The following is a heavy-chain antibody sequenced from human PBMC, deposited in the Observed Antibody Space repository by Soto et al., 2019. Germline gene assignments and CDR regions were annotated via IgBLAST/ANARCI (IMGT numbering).Heavy chain of an antibody. CDR1: GGSISSGGYY. CDR2: IYYSGST. J-gene: IGHJ5*02. V-gene: IGHV4-31*03. CDR3: ARGTTWSYWFDP. Sequence: SETLSLTCTVSGGSISSGGYYWSWIRQHPGKGLEWIGYIYYSGSTYYNPSLKSRVTISVDTSKNQFSLKLSSVTAADTAVYYCARGTTWSYWFDPWGQGTLVTVSS. D-gene: IGHD4-4*01.